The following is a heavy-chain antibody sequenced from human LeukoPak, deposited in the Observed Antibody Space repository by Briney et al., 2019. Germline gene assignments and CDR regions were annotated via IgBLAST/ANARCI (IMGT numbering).Heavy chain of an antibody. CDR3: ARGQQWLKLSNAFDI. Sequence: PSETLSLTCTVSGGSISSYYWSWIRQSPGKGLEWIGYIYYSGSTNYNPSLKSRVTISVDTSKNQFSLKLSFVTAADTAVYYCARGQQWLKLSNAFDIWGQGTMVTVSS. CDR1: GGSISSYY. J-gene: IGHJ3*02. CDR2: IYYSGST. V-gene: IGHV4-59*01. D-gene: IGHD6-19*01.